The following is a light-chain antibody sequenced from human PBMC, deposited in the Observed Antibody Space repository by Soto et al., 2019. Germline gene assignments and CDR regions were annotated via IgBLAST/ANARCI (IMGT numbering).Light chain of an antibody. Sequence: QAVVTQEPSLTVSPGGTVTLTCGSSTGTVTSSHYPYWFQQKPGQAPRTLIYDTSKKHFWTPARFSGSLLGGKAALTVSGAQPEDEADCYCLLSYSGARVFGGGTKLTVL. CDR2: DTS. V-gene: IGLV7-46*01. J-gene: IGLJ3*02. CDR1: TGTVTSSHY. CDR3: LLSYSGARV.